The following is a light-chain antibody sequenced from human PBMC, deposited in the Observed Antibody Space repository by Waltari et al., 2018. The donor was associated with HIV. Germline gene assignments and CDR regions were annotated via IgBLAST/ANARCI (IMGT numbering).Light chain of an antibody. CDR1: QKILFSSTNKNY. CDR3: QQYYSTPRT. Sequence: DIVMTQSPDSLAVSLGGWATINCKSSQKILFSSTNKNYLSWFQQRPGQPPRLLIYWASTRESGVPERFTGSGSGTNFTLTISRLQADDVAVYFCQQYYSTPRTFGQGTKVELK. CDR2: WAS. J-gene: IGKJ1*01. V-gene: IGKV4-1*01.